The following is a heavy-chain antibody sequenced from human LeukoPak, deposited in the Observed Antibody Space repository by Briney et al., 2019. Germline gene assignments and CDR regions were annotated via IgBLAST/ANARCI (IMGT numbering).Heavy chain of an antibody. CDR2: ISSSSSYI. J-gene: IGHJ1*01. D-gene: IGHD6-6*01. Sequence: SGGSLRLSCAASGFTFSSYSMNWVRQAPGKGLEWVSSISSSSSYIYYADSVKGRFTISRDNSKNTLYLQMNSLRAEDTAVYYCAKDSLYSSSPEYFQHWGQGTLVTVSS. CDR3: AKDSLYSSSPEYFQH. V-gene: IGHV3-21*01. CDR1: GFTFSSYS.